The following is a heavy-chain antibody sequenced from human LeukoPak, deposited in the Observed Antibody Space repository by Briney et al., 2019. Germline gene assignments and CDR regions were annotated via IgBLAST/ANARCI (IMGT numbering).Heavy chain of an antibody. J-gene: IGHJ4*02. CDR1: GGSFSGYY. CDR2: INHSGST. CDR3: ARVRVVGAPFDY. Sequence: KPSETLSLTCAVYGGSFSGYYWSWIRQPPVKGLEWIGEINHSGSTNYNPSLKSRVTISVDTSKNQFSLKLSSVTAADAAVYYCARVRVVGAPFDYWGQGTLVTVSS. V-gene: IGHV4-34*01. D-gene: IGHD1-26*01.